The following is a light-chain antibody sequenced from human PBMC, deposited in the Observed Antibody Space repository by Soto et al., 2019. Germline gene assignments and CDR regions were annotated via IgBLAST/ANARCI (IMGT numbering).Light chain of an antibody. CDR1: QSVSSS. Sequence: EIVLTQSPATLSLSPGERATLSCRASQSVSSSFAWYQQKPGQAPRLLIYDASNRATGIPARFSGSGSGTDFTLPISSLEPEDFAVYYCQQRSNWPRTFGQGTKLEIK. J-gene: IGKJ2*01. V-gene: IGKV3-11*01. CDR2: DAS. CDR3: QQRSNWPRT.